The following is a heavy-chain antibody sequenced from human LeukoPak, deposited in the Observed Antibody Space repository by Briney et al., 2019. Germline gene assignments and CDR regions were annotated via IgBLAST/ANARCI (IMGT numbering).Heavy chain of an antibody. Sequence: PGGSLRLSCAASGFTFSIYAMHWVRQAPGKGLEWVAVISYDGSNKYYADSVKGRFTISRDNSKNTLYLQMNSLRPEDTAVYYCARDGPPYGDMRNWFDPWGQGTLVTVSS. J-gene: IGHJ5*02. CDR1: GFTFSIYA. CDR2: ISYDGSNK. CDR3: ARDGPPYGDMRNWFDP. V-gene: IGHV3-30-3*01. D-gene: IGHD4-17*01.